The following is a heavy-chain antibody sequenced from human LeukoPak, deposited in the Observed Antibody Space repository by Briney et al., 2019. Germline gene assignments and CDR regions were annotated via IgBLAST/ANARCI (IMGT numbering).Heavy chain of an antibody. CDR2: ISSSTSDT. Sequence: GGSLRLSCAASGFTVSSNYMSWVRQAPGKGLEWVSSISSSTSDTYYADLVKGRFTIARDNAKNSLYLQMNGLRDEDTAVYYCARATIRGVPVRYYFDYWGQGTPVTVSS. D-gene: IGHD3-10*01. CDR3: ARATIRGVPVRYYFDY. J-gene: IGHJ4*02. V-gene: IGHV3-21*03. CDR1: GFTVSSNY.